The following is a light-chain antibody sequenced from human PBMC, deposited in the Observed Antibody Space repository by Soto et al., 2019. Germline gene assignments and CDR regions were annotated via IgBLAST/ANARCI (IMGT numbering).Light chain of an antibody. CDR2: GAS. V-gene: IGKV3-15*01. CDR1: QSVSSN. Sequence: EIVMTQSPSTLSVSPVERATLSCMASQSVSSNLAWYQQKPGQAPRLLIYGASTRATGIPARFSGSGSGTEFTLTISSLQSEDFAVYYCQQYNNWPRTFGQGTKVDNK. CDR3: QQYNNWPRT. J-gene: IGKJ1*01.